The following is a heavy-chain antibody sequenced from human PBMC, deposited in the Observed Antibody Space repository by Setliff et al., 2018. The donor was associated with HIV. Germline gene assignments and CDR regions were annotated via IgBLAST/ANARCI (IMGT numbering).Heavy chain of an antibody. CDR3: ARQLSNSLDY. CDR1: GYTFIDYF. V-gene: IGHV1-2*02. CDR2: ISPDNGNR. D-gene: IGHD7-27*01. J-gene: IGHJ4*02. Sequence: ASVKVSCKASGYTFIDYFMHWVRQAPGQGLEWMGWISPDNGNRRILRRFQGRVTMTRDTSINTAYMELSGLTSDDTAVYYCARQLSNSLDYWGQGTLVTVSS.